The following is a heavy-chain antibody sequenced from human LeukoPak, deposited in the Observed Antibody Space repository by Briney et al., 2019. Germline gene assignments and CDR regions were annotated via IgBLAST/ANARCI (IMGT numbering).Heavy chain of an antibody. D-gene: IGHD5-18*01. CDR3: ARGVRPRGYSYGYLYWFDP. J-gene: IGHJ5*02. CDR2: MNPNSGNT. Sequence: GASVKVSCKASGYTFTSYDINWVRQATGQGLEWMGWMNPNSGNTGYAQKFQGRVTMTRNTSISTASMELSSLRSEDTAVYYCARGVRPRGYSYGYLYWFDPWGQGTLVTVSS. V-gene: IGHV1-8*01. CDR1: GYTFTSYD.